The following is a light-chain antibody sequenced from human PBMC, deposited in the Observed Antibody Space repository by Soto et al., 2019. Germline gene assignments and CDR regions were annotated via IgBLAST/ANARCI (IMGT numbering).Light chain of an antibody. Sequence: QSVLTQPPSVSAAPGQKVTISCSGSSSNIGDNYVSWYQHLPGTAPRLLIYDHNKRPSGIPDRFSGSKSGTSATLGITGLQAGDEADYYCGTWDSSLSAWVFGGGTKLTVL. CDR2: DHN. CDR3: GTWDSSLSAWV. CDR1: SSNIGDNY. J-gene: IGLJ3*02. V-gene: IGLV1-51*01.